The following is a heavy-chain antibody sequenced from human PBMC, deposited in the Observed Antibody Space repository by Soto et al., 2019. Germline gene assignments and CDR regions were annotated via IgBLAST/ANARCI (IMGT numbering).Heavy chain of an antibody. CDR2: ISSDSTYI. V-gene: IGHV3-21*01. Sequence: PGGSLRLSCAASGFTFRTYSMNWVRQVPGKGLEWVSAISSDSTYIFYADSVKGRFTISRDNAKNSLYLQINSLRAEDTAVYYCARDLGVTATGPSLDYWGQGTQVTVSS. D-gene: IGHD6-25*01. CDR1: GFTFRTYS. J-gene: IGHJ4*02. CDR3: ARDLGVTATGPSLDY.